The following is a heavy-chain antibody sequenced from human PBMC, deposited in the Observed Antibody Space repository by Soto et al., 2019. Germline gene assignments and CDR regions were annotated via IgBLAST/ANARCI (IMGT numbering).Heavy chain of an antibody. CDR2: INPSGGST. CDR3: AGGGIFLIFRDASSAVAFDI. J-gene: IGHJ3*02. D-gene: IGHD3-3*01. V-gene: IGHV1-46*01. CDR1: GYTFTSYY. Sequence: QVQLVQSGAEVKKPGASVKVSCKASGYTFTSYYMHWVRQAPGQGLEWMGIINPSGGSTSYAEKCIVRVTLTWDTSVCTVDVGRRSLGAEEAAVELCAGGGIFLIFRDASSAVAFDIWGQGTMVTVSS.